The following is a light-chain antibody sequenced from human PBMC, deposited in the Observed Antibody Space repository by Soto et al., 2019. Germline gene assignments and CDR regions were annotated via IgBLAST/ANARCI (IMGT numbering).Light chain of an antibody. CDR3: SSYTSSSTLLYV. CDR2: DVS. J-gene: IGLJ1*01. CDR1: SSDVGGYNY. V-gene: IGLV2-14*01. Sequence: QSALTQPASVSGSPGQSITISCTGTSSDVGGYNYVSWYQQHPGKAPKLMIYDVSNRPSGVSNRFSGSKSGSTASLTISGLQAEDEADYYCSSYTSSSTLLYVFGTGTKLTVL.